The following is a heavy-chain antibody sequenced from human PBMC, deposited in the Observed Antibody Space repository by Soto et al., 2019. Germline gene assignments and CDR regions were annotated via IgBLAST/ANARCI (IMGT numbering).Heavy chain of an antibody. CDR2: IDPSDSYT. D-gene: IGHD6-13*01. J-gene: IGHJ4*02. CDR3: ARLQAAAGDNDLTFDY. Sequence: PGESLKISCKTSGYTFSDLWIGWVRQRPGKGLEWVGRIDPSDSYTNYSPSFQGHVTISADKSISTAYLQWSSLKASDTAMYYCARLQAAAGDNDLTFDYWGQGTLVTVSS. V-gene: IGHV5-10-1*01. CDR1: GYTFSDLW.